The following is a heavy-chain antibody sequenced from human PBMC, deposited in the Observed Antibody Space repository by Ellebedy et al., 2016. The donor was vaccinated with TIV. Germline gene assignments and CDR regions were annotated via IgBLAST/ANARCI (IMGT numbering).Heavy chain of an antibody. CDR2: MSPNNGNT. Sequence: AASVKVSCKASGYTFTTYDINWVRQATGQGLEWMGWMSPNNGNTGYAQKFQGSVTMTRDTSISTAYMELSTLTSEDTAVYYCARASDSSTYRPFDYWGQGILVTVSS. CDR1: GYTFTTYD. J-gene: IGHJ4*02. D-gene: IGHD6-13*01. CDR3: ARASDSSTYRPFDY. V-gene: IGHV1-8*01.